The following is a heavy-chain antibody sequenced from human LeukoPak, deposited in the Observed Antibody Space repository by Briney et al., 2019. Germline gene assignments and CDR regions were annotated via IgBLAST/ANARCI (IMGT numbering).Heavy chain of an antibody. CDR2: ISDNGLRT. D-gene: IGHD5-12*01. J-gene: IGHJ5*02. V-gene: IGHV3-30*14. CDR3: ARERRGYGYGTLDL. CDR1: GIDFNVYE. Sequence: GGSLRLSCVASGIDFNVYEMHWVRQSPGKGLEWVALISDNGLRTNYAESLKGRFTVSRDNSMNTINLQMNNLKVEDTAVYFCARERRGYGYGTLDLWGQGTLVSDSS.